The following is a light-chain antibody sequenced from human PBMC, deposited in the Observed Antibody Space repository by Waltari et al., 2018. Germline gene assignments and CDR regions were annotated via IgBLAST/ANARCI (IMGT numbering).Light chain of an antibody. V-gene: IGLV2-23*02. CDR1: SSDVGFYKL. CDR2: EVI. CDR3: CSYAGRNIWV. J-gene: IGLJ3*02. Sequence: QSALTHPASLPGSPGQSITISCTGTSSDVGFYKLVSWYQQHPGKAPELVVYEVISRPSGVSNRFSGSKSGNTASLTISGLQAEDEADYYCCSYAGRNIWVFGGGTKLTVL.